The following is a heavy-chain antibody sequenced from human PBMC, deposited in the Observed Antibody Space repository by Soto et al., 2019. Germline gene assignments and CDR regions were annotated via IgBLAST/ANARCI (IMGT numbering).Heavy chain of an antibody. CDR3: AREIIPLPTDWYFDL. Sequence: QVQLQESGPGLVKPSQTLSLTCTVSGGSISGGVYYWSWIRQPPGKGLEWIGYIFDSGSTYYNPSLKSRVTLSVDTSKNQFSLRLSSVTAADTAVYYCAREIIPLPTDWYFDLWGRGTLVTVSS. CDR1: GGSISGGVYY. J-gene: IGHJ2*01. CDR2: IFDSGST. V-gene: IGHV4-30-4*01.